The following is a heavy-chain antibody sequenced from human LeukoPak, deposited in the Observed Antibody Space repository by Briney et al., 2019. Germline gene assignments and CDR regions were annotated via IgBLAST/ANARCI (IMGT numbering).Heavy chain of an antibody. V-gene: IGHV1-69*06. J-gene: IGHJ4*02. CDR3: ARGPYYYGSGRIDY. D-gene: IGHD3-10*01. CDR2: IIPIFGTA. Sequence: GASVKVSCKASGGTFSSYAISWVRQAPGQGLEWMGGIIPIFGTANYAQKFQGRVTITADKSTSTAYMELSSLRSEDTAVYYCARGPYYYGSGRIDYWGQGTLVTVSS. CDR1: GGTFSSYA.